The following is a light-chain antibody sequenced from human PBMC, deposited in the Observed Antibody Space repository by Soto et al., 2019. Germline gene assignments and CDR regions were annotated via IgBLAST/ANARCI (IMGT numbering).Light chain of an antibody. Sequence: QSALTQPPSASGSPGQSVTISCTGTSSDVGGYNYVSWYQQHPGKAPKLMIYEVSKRPSGVPDRFSGSNSGNTASLTVSGLQAEDEAYYDCISYAGRHNWVFGGGTQVTGL. CDR1: SSDVGGYNY. J-gene: IGLJ3*02. CDR3: ISYAGRHNWV. V-gene: IGLV2-8*01. CDR2: EVS.